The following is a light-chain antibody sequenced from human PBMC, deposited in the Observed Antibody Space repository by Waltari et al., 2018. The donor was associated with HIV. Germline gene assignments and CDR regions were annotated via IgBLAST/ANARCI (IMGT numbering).Light chain of an antibody. CDR2: AAS. V-gene: IGKV1-NL1*01. Sequence: DIQLTQSPSSLSASVGDRVTFSCRASRAISNSVAWYQLKPGGAPKLLIFAASRLETGVPSRFSGSSSGTEYTLTINNLQPEDFASYFCHQYDSIPYTFCQGTNLEIK. J-gene: IGKJ2*01. CDR1: RAISNS. CDR3: HQYDSIPYT.